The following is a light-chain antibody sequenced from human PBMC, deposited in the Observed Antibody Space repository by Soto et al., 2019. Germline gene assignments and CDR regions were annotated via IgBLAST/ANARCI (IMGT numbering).Light chain of an antibody. V-gene: IGLV2-14*01. J-gene: IGLJ2*01. CDR2: EVS. CDR3: SSYTSSSTFVV. CDR1: SSDVGGYNY. Sequence: QSALTQPASVSGSPGQSITISCTGTSSDVGGYNYVSWYQQHPGKAPKLMIYEVSTRPSGVSNRFSGSKSGTTASLTISGLQAEDEADYYCSSYTSSSTFVVFGGGTKLTVL.